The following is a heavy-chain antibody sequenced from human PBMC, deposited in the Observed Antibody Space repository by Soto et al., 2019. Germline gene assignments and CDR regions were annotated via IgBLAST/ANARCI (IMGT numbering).Heavy chain of an antibody. Sequence: GSLRLSCAASGFTFSSYAMSWVRQAPGKGLEWVSAISGSGGSTYYADSVKGRFTISRDNSKNTLYLQMNSLRAEDTAVYYCAKDSDYGDYFQHWGQGTLVTVSS. J-gene: IGHJ1*01. CDR3: AKDSDYGDYFQH. D-gene: IGHD4-17*01. V-gene: IGHV3-23*01. CDR2: ISGSGGST. CDR1: GFTFSSYA.